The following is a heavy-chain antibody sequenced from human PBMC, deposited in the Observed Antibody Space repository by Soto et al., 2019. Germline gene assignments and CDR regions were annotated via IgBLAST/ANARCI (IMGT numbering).Heavy chain of an antibody. CDR3: AKKFHYGSGTFLYYFHY. D-gene: IGHD3-10*01. CDR2: ISGSDGST. V-gene: IGHV3-23*01. J-gene: IGHJ4*02. Sequence: PGGSLRLSCAASGFTFSNYAMSWVRQAPGKGLEWVSTISGSDGSTYYADSVKGRFTISRDNSKNTLYLQMNSLRAEDTAVYYCAKKFHYGSGTFLYYFHYWGQGTLVTV. CDR1: GFTFSNYA.